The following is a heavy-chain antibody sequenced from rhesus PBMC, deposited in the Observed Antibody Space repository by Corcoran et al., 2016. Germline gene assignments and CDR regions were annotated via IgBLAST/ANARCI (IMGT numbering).Heavy chain of an antibody. D-gene: IGHD6-19*01. CDR2: IYWNDSK. CDR1: GFSISTSGTG. J-gene: IGHJ4*01. Sequence: QVTLKESGPALVKPTQTLTLTCTFSGFSISTSGTGVGWIRQPPGKALEWLASIYWNDSKYYTPSLNSRPTTSKDTSKNQVVLTMTNMDPVDTATYYCARVLRYSGRSGHYWGQGVLVTVSS. CDR3: ARVLRYSGRSGHY. V-gene: IGHV2-95*01.